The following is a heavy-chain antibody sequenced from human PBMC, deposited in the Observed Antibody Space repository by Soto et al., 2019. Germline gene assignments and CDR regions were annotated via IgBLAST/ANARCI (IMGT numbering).Heavy chain of an antibody. Sequence: GESLKISCKGSGYSFTSYWISWVRQMPGKGLEWMGRIDPSDSYTNYSPSFQGRVTISADKSISTAYLQWSSLKASDTAMYYCARSETIAARLSYYYGMDVWGQGTTVTVSS. CDR2: IDPSDSYT. V-gene: IGHV5-10-1*01. CDR3: ARSETIAARLSYYYGMDV. D-gene: IGHD6-6*01. J-gene: IGHJ6*02. CDR1: GYSFTSYW.